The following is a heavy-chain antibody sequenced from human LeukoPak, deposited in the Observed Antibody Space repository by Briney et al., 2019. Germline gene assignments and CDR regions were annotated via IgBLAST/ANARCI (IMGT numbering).Heavy chain of an antibody. V-gene: IGHV3-30*03. D-gene: IGHD5-24*01. Sequence: GGSLRLSCAASGFIFSSYGMHWVRQGPGKGLEWMAVTAYDGTNKYYADSVKGRFTISRDNSKNTLYLQMNSLRAEDTAVYYCARGAGYNYPYYFDYWGQGTLVTVSS. CDR3: ARGAGYNYPYYFDY. CDR1: GFIFSSYG. CDR2: TAYDGTNK. J-gene: IGHJ4*02.